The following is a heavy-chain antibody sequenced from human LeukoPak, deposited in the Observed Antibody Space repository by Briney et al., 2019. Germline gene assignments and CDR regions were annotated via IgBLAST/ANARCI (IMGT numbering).Heavy chain of an antibody. J-gene: IGHJ4*02. CDR1: GGSISTYY. Sequence: SETLSLTCTVSGGSISTYYWSWIRQPPGKGLEWIAYIYYSGSTNCNPSLKSRVTISEDTSKNQFSLKLSSVTAADTAVYYCARTEIAATLYFDYWGQGTLVTVSS. V-gene: IGHV4-59*01. D-gene: IGHD2-15*01. CDR3: ARTEIAATLYFDY. CDR2: IYYSGST.